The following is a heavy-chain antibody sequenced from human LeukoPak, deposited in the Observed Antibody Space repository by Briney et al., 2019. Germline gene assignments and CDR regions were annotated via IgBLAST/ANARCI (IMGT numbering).Heavy chain of an antibody. Sequence: SETLSLTCTVSGGSIKSPTSYWSWIRQAPGKGLEWIGNVYYIGTTTYNSSLQSRVTISVDTSKNQFSLKMASVTPEDTALYYCARNTSSSPWFDPWGQGTLVIVSS. CDR3: ARNTSSSPWFDP. CDR1: GGSIKSPTSY. V-gene: IGHV4-61*01. CDR2: VYYIGTT. D-gene: IGHD6-6*01. J-gene: IGHJ5*02.